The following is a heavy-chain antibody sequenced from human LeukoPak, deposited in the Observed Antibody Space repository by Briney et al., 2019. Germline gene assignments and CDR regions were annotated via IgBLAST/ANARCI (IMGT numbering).Heavy chain of an antibody. J-gene: IGHJ4*02. CDR1: GFTFSSYA. V-gene: IGHV3-23*01. CDR3: AKDLAGYYYFSGQNDY. Sequence: GGFLRLSCAASGFTFSSYAMSWVRQAPGKGLEWVSAISGSGGSTYYADSVKGRFTISRVNSKNTLYLQMNSLRAEDTAVYYCAKDLAGYYYFSGQNDYWGQGTLVTVSS. CDR2: ISGSGGST. D-gene: IGHD3-22*01.